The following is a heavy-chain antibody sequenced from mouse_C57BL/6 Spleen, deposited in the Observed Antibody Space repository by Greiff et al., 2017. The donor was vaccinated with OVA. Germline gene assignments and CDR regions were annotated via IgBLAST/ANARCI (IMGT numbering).Heavy chain of an antibody. CDR2: IYPSDSET. J-gene: IGHJ2*01. CDR3: ARRGSGSGPFDY. CDR1: GYTFTSYW. V-gene: IGHV1-61*01. D-gene: IGHD3-2*02. Sequence: QVQLQQSGAELVRPGSSVKLSCKASGYTFTSYWMDWVKQRPGQGLEWIGNIYPSDSETHYNQKFKDKATLTVDKSSSTAYMQLSSLTSEDSAVYYCARRGSGSGPFDYWGQVTTLTVSS.